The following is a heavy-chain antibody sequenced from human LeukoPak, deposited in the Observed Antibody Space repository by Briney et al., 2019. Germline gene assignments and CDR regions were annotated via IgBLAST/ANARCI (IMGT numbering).Heavy chain of an antibody. D-gene: IGHD2-8*01. Sequence: GESLKISCKGSGYTFSSYWIGWVRQMPGKGLEWMGIIYPDDSDTRYSPSFQGQVTISADKSICTAYLQWSSLKASDTAMYYCARLAYCSNDVCYSNYYYSMDVWGKGTTVTVSS. CDR2: IYPDDSDT. V-gene: IGHV5-51*01. J-gene: IGHJ6*03. CDR3: ARLAYCSNDVCYSNYYYSMDV. CDR1: GYTFSSYW.